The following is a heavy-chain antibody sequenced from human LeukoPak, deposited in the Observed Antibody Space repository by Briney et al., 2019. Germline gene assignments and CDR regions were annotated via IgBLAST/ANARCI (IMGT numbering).Heavy chain of an antibody. D-gene: IGHD6-13*01. V-gene: IGHV3-7*01. J-gene: IGHJ4*02. CDR3: ARVTKQQLVHDY. CDR2: IKQDGSEK. Sequence: GGSLRLSCAASGFTFSSYGMHWVRQAPGKGLEWVANIKQDGSEKYYVDSVKGRFTISRDNAKNSLYLQMNSLRAEDTAVYYCARVTKQQLVHDYWGQGTLVTVSS. CDR1: GFTFSSYG.